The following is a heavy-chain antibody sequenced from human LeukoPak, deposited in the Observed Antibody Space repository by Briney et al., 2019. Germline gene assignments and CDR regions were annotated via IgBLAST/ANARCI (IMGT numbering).Heavy chain of an antibody. D-gene: IGHD1-26*01. Sequence: SETLSLTCAVSGYSIRSGYYWGWIRQPPGKGLEWIGSIYQSGSTYYNPSLKSRLTISVDTSKNQFSLKLSSVTAADTAVYYCARVAVVGATSSFFDYWGQGTLVTVSS. J-gene: IGHJ4*02. CDR2: IYQSGST. CDR3: ARVAVVGATSSFFDY. CDR1: GYSIRSGYY. V-gene: IGHV4-38-2*01.